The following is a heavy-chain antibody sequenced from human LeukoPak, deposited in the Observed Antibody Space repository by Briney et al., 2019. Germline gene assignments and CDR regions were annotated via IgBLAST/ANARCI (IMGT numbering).Heavy chain of an antibody. V-gene: IGHV3-33*01. CDR2: IWYDGSNK. D-gene: IGHD2-2*01. J-gene: IGHJ5*02. CDR3: ARDDDASTFDP. CDR1: GFTFSSYG. Sequence: GGSLRLSCAASGFTFSSYGMHWVRRAPGKGLEWVAVIWYDGSNKYYADSVKGRFTISRDNSKNTLYLQMNSLRAEDTAVYYCARDDDASTFDPWGQGTLVTVSS.